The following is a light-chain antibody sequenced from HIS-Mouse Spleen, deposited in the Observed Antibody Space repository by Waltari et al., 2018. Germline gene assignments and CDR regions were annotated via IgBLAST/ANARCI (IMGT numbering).Light chain of an antibody. CDR3: AAWDDSLSGPV. V-gene: IGLV1-47*01. Sequence: QSVLTQPPSASGTPGQRVTISCSGSSSNIGSNYVYWYQHRPGTAPKLLIYRNNQRPSGGPDRCSGSKSGTSASLAISGLRSEDEADYYCAAWDDSLSGPVFGGGTKLTVL. J-gene: IGLJ3*02. CDR1: SSNIGSNY. CDR2: RNN.